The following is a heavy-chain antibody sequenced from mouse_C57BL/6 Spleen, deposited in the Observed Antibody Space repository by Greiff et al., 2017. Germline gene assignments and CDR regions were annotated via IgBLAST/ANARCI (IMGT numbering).Heavy chain of an antibody. J-gene: IGHJ3*01. CDR3: ARTDGNYEAY. D-gene: IGHD2-1*01. Sequence: QVQLQQSGPGLVAPSQSLSITCTVSGFSLTSYAISWVRQPPGKGLEWVGVIWTGGGTNYNSARKSRLSISKDNSKSQVCLKMNSLQTDDTARYYCARTDGNYEAYWGQGTLVTVSA. V-gene: IGHV2-9-1*01. CDR1: GFSLTSYA. CDR2: IWTGGGT.